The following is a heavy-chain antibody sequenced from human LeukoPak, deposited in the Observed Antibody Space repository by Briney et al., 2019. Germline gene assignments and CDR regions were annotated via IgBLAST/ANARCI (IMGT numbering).Heavy chain of an antibody. V-gene: IGHV4-4*09. CDR2: IYTSGST. J-gene: IGHJ6*03. D-gene: IGHD1-20*01. CDR1: GGSISSYY. Sequence: SETLSLTCTVSGGSISSYYWSWIRQPPGKGLEWIGYIYTSGSTNYNPSLKSRVTISVDTSKNQFSLKLSSVTAADTAVYYCARTYNWYYYYMDVWGQGTLVTVSS. CDR3: ARTYNWYYYYMDV.